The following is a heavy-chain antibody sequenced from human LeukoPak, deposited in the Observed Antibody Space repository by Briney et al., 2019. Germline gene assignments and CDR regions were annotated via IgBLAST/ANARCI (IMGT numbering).Heavy chain of an antibody. Sequence: PSETLSLTGAVYGGSFSGYYWSWIRQPPGKGLEWIGEINHSGSTNYNPSLKSRVTISVDTSKNQFSLKLSSVTAADTAVYYCARDGRGEFDPWGQGTLVTVSS. V-gene: IGHV4-34*01. CDR2: INHSGST. D-gene: IGHD3-10*01. CDR1: GGSFSGYY. J-gene: IGHJ5*02. CDR3: ARDGRGEFDP.